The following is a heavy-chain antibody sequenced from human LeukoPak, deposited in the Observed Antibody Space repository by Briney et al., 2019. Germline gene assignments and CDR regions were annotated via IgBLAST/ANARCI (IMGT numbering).Heavy chain of an antibody. CDR1: GSSISSGGYY. J-gene: IGHJ5*02. D-gene: IGHD3-16*01. CDR2: IYHSGST. V-gene: IGHV4-30-2*01. CDR3: ARDWSIQTGGNWFDP. Sequence: PSQTLSLTCTVSGSSISSGGYYWSWIRQPPGKGLEWIGYIYHSGSTYYNPSLKSRVTISVDRSKNQFSLKLSSVTAADTAVYYCARDWSIQTGGNWFDPWGQGTLVTVSS.